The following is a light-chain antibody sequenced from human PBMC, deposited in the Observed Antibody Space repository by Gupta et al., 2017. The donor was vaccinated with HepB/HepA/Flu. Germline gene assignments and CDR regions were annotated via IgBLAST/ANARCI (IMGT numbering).Light chain of an antibody. V-gene: IGLV2-14*03. CDR3: TSYTSSSTWV. J-gene: IGLJ3*02. Sequence: QSALTQPASVSGSPGQSITILCTGPSRDVGGYNFVSWYQQYTGKVPKLIIFDVGNRPSGVSNRFSGSKSGNTASLTISGLQAEDEADYYCTSYTSSSTWVFGGGTKLTVL. CDR2: DVG. CDR1: SRDVGGYNF.